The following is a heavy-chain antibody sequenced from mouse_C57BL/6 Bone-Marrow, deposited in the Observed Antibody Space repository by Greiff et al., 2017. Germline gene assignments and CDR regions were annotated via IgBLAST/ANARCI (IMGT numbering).Heavy chain of an antibody. Sequence: VQLQQSGPELVKPGASVKISCKASGYTFTDYYMNWVKQSHGKSLEWIGDINPNNGGTSYNQKFKGKATLTVDKSSSTAYMELRSLTSEDSAVYYCARRANWDYWGQGTTLTVSS. CDR2: INPNNGGT. CDR3: ARRANWDY. J-gene: IGHJ2*01. CDR1: GYTFTDYY. D-gene: IGHD4-1*01. V-gene: IGHV1-26*01.